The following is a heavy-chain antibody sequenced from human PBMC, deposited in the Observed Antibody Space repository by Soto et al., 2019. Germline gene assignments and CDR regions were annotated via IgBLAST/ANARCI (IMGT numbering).Heavy chain of an antibody. J-gene: IGHJ6*02. CDR3: AREAVPAALDYYYYGMDV. D-gene: IGHD2-2*01. V-gene: IGHV1-3*01. CDR2: INAGNGNT. CDR1: GYTFTIYA. Sequence: ASVKVSCKASGYTFTIYAMHCVLQSPLQRREWMGCINAGNGNTKYSQKFQGRVTITRDTSASTAYMELSSLRSEDTAVYYCAREAVPAALDYYYYGMDVWGQGTTVTVSS.